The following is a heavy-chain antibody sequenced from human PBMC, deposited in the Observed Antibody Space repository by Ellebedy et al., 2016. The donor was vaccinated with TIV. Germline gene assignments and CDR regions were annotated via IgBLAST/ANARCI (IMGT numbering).Heavy chain of an antibody. CDR1: GYTFTGYY. Sequence: AASVKVSCKAPGYTFTGYYMHWVRQAPGQGLEWMGWINPNSGGTNYAQKFQGWVTMTRDTSISTAYMELSRLRSDDTAVYYCARDIVVVPAAMTSHTLYYYYGMDVWGQGTTVTVSS. D-gene: IGHD2-2*01. V-gene: IGHV1-2*04. J-gene: IGHJ6*02. CDR3: ARDIVVVPAAMTSHTLYYYYGMDV. CDR2: INPNSGGT.